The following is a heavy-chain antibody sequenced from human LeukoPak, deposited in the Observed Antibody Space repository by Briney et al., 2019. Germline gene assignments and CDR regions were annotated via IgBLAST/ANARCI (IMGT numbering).Heavy chain of an antibody. CDR2: IYSSGST. Sequence: SETLSLTCTVSCGSISSYYWSWIRQPPGEWREWMGYIYSSGSTNSNPSLKRRVSMSVDTSTNQFSLKLSSVTAADTAVYYCAREKIGGNFDAFDIWGQGTMVTVSS. D-gene: IGHD4-23*01. CDR1: CGSISSYY. V-gene: IGHV4-59*01. CDR3: AREKIGGNFDAFDI. J-gene: IGHJ3*02.